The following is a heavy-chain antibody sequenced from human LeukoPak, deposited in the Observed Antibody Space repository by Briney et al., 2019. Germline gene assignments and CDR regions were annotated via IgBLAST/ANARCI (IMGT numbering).Heavy chain of an antibody. D-gene: IGHD2-2*03. CDR1: GFTFSSYS. J-gene: IGHJ4*02. V-gene: IGHV3-21*01. CDR3: ARDGYCSSTSCYSS. CDR2: ISSSSSYI. Sequence: GGSLRLSCAAFGFTFSSYSMNWVRQAPGKGLEWVSSISSSSSYIYYADSVKGRFTISRDNAKNSLYLQMDSLRAEDTAVYYCARDGYCSSTSCYSSWGQGTLVTVSS.